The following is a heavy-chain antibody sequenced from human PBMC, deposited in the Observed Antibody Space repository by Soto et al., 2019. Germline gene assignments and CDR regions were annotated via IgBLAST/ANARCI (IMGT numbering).Heavy chain of an antibody. CDR1: GFTFDDYG. CDR2: INWSGGST. D-gene: IGHD2-2*01. CDR3: ARLASSTEYYYMDV. J-gene: IGHJ6*03. Sequence: EVQLVESGGSVVRPGGSLRLSCAASGFTFDDYGMNWVRQAPGKGLEWVSGINWSGGSTGYADSVKGRFAISRDNAKNSLYLQMNSLRAEDTALYHCARLASSTEYYYMDVWGKGTTVTVSS. V-gene: IGHV3-20*01.